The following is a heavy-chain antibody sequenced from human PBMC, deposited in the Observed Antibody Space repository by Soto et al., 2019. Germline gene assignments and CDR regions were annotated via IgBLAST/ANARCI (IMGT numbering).Heavy chain of an antibody. D-gene: IGHD2-2*01. CDR1: GGTFSSYT. CDR2: IIPILGIA. V-gene: IGHV1-69*02. Sequence: QVQLVQSGAEVKKPGSSVKVSCKASGGTFSSYTISWVRQAPGQGLEWMGRIIPILGIANYAQKFQGRVTITEDKSTSTAYMALRSLRSEDTAVYYCASDLYCSSTSCYGRLDYWGQGTLVTVSS. CDR3: ASDLYCSSTSCYGRLDY. J-gene: IGHJ4*02.